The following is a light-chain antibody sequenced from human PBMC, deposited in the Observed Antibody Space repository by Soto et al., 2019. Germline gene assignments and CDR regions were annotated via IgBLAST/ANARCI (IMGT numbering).Light chain of an antibody. Sequence: QSVLTQPASVSGSPGQAITISCTGTSSDVGGYNYVSWYQQHPGKAPKLMIYDVSNRPSGVSNRFSGSKSGNTASLTISGLQAEDEADYYCSSYTGSTTYVFGIGTKLPVL. CDR1: SSDVGGYNY. J-gene: IGLJ1*01. V-gene: IGLV2-14*01. CDR2: DVS. CDR3: SSYTGSTTYV.